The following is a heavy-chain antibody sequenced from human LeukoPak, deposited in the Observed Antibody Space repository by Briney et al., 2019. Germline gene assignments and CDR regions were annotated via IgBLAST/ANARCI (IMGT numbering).Heavy chain of an antibody. V-gene: IGHV1-69*05. D-gene: IGHD3-22*01. Sequence: ASVKVSCKASGGTFSSYAISWVRQAPGQGLEWMGGIIPIFGTANYAQKFQGRVTITTDESTSTAYMELSSLRSEDTAVYYCARAIYCYDSVSSWFDPWGQGTLVTVSS. CDR2: IIPIFGTA. CDR1: GGTFSSYA. CDR3: ARAIYCYDSVSSWFDP. J-gene: IGHJ5*02.